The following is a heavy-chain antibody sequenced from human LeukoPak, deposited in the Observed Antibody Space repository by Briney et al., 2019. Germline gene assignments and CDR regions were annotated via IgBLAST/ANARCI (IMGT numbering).Heavy chain of an antibody. CDR1: GFTFSSYS. CDR3: ARKRNPGGDFWSGFSL. CDR2: ISSSSSYI. D-gene: IGHD3-3*01. Sequence: PGGSLRLSCAASGFTFSSYSMNWVRQAPGKGLEWVSSISSSSSYIYYADSVKGRFTISRDNAKNSLYLQMNSLRAEDTAVYYCARKRNPGGDFWSGFSLWGQGTLVTVSS. J-gene: IGHJ4*02. V-gene: IGHV3-21*01.